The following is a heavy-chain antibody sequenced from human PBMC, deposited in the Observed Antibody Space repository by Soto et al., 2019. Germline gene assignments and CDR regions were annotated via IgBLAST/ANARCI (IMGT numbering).Heavy chain of an antibody. CDR3: ARGVAGPLHWFDP. J-gene: IGHJ5*02. D-gene: IGHD6-19*01. V-gene: IGHV1-3*01. Sequence: QVQLVQSGAEVKKPGASVKVSCKASGYTFTSYAMHWVRQAPGQRLEWMGWINAGNGNTKYSQKLQGRVTITRDTSASTAYMGLSSLRSEDTAVYYCARGVAGPLHWFDPWGQGTLVTVSS. CDR2: INAGNGNT. CDR1: GYTFTSYA.